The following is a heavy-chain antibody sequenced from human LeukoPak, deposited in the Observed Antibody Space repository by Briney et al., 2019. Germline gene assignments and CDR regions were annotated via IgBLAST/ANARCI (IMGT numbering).Heavy chain of an antibody. J-gene: IGHJ6*03. CDR3: AKGSNPYYYYYYMDV. CDR2: INTDGGST. V-gene: IGHV3-74*01. Sequence: GGSLRLSCAASGFTFGSYWMHWVRQAPGKGLVWVSRINTDGGSTTYADSVKGRFTISRDNAKNTLYLQMNSLRAEDTAVYYCAKGSNPYYYYYYMDVWGKGTTVTVSS. CDR1: GFTFGSYW. D-gene: IGHD1-26*01.